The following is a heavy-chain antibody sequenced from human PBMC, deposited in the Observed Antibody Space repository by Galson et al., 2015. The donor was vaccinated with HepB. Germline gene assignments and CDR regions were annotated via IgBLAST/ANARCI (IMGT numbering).Heavy chain of an antibody. CDR3: ARDSRLELHLNNYYSYGMDV. D-gene: IGHD1-7*01. CDR1: GYDFNKYG. CDR2: VSGYDGSA. Sequence: SVKVSCKASGYDFNKYGLSWVRQVPRQGLEWMGWVSGYDGSANYAPKSKGRVTMTTQTSTDTAFMEMRSLRADDTAVYFCARDSRLELHLNNYYSYGMDVWGQGTAVLVS. V-gene: IGHV1-18*01. J-gene: IGHJ6*02.